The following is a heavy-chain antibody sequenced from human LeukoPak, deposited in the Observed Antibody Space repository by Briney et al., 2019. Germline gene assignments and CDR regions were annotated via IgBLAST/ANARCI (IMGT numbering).Heavy chain of an antibody. D-gene: IGHD3-9*01. J-gene: IGHJ4*02. Sequence: ASVKISCKVSGYTFTDYYMHWVQQAPGKGLEWMGLVDPEDGETIYAEKFQGRVTITADTSTDTAYMERSSLRSEDTAVYYCATVDDILTGYSTTDYWGQRPLVTVSS. CDR3: ATVDDILTGYSTTDY. CDR2: VDPEDGET. CDR1: GYTFTDYY. V-gene: IGHV1-69-2*01.